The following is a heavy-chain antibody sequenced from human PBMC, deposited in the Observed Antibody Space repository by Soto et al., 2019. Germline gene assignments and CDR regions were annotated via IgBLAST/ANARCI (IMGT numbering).Heavy chain of an antibody. J-gene: IGHJ4*02. CDR3: ARLSNWANFDY. CDR1: GFTFSSYW. Sequence: EVQLVESGGGLFQPGGSLRLSCAASGFTFSSYWMSWVRQAPGKGLEWVANIKHDGSEKYYVASVKGRFTISRDNAKTSLYLQMNSLRAEDSAVYYCARLSNWANFDYWGQGTLVTVSS. D-gene: IGHD7-27*01. V-gene: IGHV3-7*01. CDR2: IKHDGSEK.